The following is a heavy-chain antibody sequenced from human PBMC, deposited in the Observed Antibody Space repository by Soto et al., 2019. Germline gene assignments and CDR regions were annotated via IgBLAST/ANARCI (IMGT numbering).Heavy chain of an antibody. CDR1: GYTFTSYA. J-gene: IGHJ4*02. Sequence: ASVKVSCKASGYTFTSYAMHWVRQAPGQRLEWMGWINAGNGNTKYSQKFQGRVTITRDTSASTAYMELSSLRSEDTAVYYCARVGKPGYDILTGPPPPDYWGQGTLVTVSS. V-gene: IGHV1-3*01. CDR2: INAGNGNT. D-gene: IGHD3-9*01. CDR3: ARVGKPGYDILTGPPPPDY.